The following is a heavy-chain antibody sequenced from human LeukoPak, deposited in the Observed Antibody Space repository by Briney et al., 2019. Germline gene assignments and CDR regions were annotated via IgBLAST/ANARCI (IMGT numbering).Heavy chain of an antibody. J-gene: IGHJ4*02. CDR3: AREAVTDAGSNY. CDR2: IRYDGSNK. Sequence: GGSLRLSCAASGFTFSSYGMHWVRQAPGKGLEWVAFIRYDGSNKYYADSVKGRFTISRDNAKNSLYLQMNSLRAEDTAVYYCAREAVTDAGSNYWGQGTLVTVSS. V-gene: IGHV3-30*02. CDR1: GFTFSSYG. D-gene: IGHD3-10*01.